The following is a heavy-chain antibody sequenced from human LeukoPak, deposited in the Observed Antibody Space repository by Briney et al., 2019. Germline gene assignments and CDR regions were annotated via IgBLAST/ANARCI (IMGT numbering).Heavy chain of an antibody. J-gene: IGHJ5*02. CDR2: IYHSGST. CDR3: ARDNTRTTKKTDYDSSGYMGPQVVIRDHWFDP. CDR1: GGSISSSNW. D-gene: IGHD3-22*01. V-gene: IGHV4-4*02. Sequence: SGTLSLTCAVSGGSISSSNWWSWVRQPPGKGLEWIGEIYHSGSTNYNPSLKSRVTISVDTSKNQFSLKLSSVTAADTAVYYCARDNTRTTKKTDYDSSGYMGPQVVIRDHWFDPWGQGTLVTVSS.